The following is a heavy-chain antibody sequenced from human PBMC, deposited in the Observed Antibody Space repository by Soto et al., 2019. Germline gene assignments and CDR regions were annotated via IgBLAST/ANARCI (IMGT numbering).Heavy chain of an antibody. Sequence: EVQLVESGGGLVQPGGSLRLSCAASGFTFSNYDMHWVRPVTGKGLAWVSGITTAGDTYYPVSVKGRFTISREKAKSSLYLQMNSLSAGDTAVYYCARELHGGIYGMDVWGQGTTVTVSS. V-gene: IGHV3-13*01. CDR2: ITTAGDT. CDR3: ARELHGGIYGMDV. J-gene: IGHJ6*02. CDR1: GFTFSNYD.